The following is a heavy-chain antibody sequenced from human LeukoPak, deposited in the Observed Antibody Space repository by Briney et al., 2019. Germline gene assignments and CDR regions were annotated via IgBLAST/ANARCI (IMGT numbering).Heavy chain of an antibody. Sequence: PSETLSLTCTVSGDSISSIYYYWGWIRQPPGKGLEWIGTIYYRGSTYYNPSLKSRVTISGDTSKNQISLKVTSMTAADTAVYYCARHARVAATGLDSWGQGALVTVSS. V-gene: IGHV4-39*01. CDR1: GDSISSIYYY. CDR3: ARHARVAATGLDS. CDR2: IYYRGST. J-gene: IGHJ4*02. D-gene: IGHD6-13*01.